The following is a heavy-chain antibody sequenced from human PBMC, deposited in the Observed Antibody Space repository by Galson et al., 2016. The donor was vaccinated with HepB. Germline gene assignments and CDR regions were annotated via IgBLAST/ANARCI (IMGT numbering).Heavy chain of an antibody. J-gene: IGHJ4*02. Sequence: SVKVSCKASGYMFTAYDITWVRQTTGQGLEWMGWMNPKNGKWGYAQKFQGRVTMTSDPSISTAYMELSSLTSDDSALYYCARSPSTMTTVWGQGTLVTVSS. V-gene: IGHV1-8*01. CDR2: MNPKNGKW. CDR1: GYMFTAYD. CDR3: ARSPSTMTTV. D-gene: IGHD4-17*01.